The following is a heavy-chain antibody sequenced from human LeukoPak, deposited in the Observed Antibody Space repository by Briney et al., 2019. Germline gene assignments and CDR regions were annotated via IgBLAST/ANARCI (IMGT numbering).Heavy chain of an antibody. CDR2: INHSGST. CDR3: ARRYYYDSSGYLNY. Sequence: SETLSLTCAVYGGSFSGYYWSWIRQPPGKGLEWIGEINHSGSTNYNPSLKSRVTISVDTSKNRFSLKLSSVTAADTAVYYCARRYYYDSSGYLNYWGQGTLVTVSS. CDR1: GGSFSGYY. V-gene: IGHV4-34*01. J-gene: IGHJ4*02. D-gene: IGHD3-22*01.